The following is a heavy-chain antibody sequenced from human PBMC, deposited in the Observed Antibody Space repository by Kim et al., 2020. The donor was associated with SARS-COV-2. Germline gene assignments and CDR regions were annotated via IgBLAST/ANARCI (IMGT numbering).Heavy chain of an antibody. D-gene: IGHD6-19*01. Sequence: SETLSLTCTVSGYSISGGYYWGWIRQPPGKGLEWIGSIYHSGNTYYNPSLKSRVIISVDTSKNQFSLKLSSVTAADTAVYYCARVWAVAGSGYFQHWGQGTLVTVSS. CDR2: IYHSGNT. CDR1: GYSISGGYY. J-gene: IGHJ1*01. CDR3: ARVWAVAGSGYFQH. V-gene: IGHV4-38-2*02.